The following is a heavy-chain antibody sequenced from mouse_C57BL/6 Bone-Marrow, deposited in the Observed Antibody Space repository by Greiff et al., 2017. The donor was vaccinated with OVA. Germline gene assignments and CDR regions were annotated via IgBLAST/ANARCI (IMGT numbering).Heavy chain of an antibody. CDR2: IYPGSGSP. V-gene: IGHV1-55*01. CDR3: ARRYSGSSWYFDV. D-gene: IGHD1-1*01. J-gene: IGHJ1*03. Sequence: QVQLQQPGAELVKPGASVKMSCKASGYTFTSYWITWVKQRPGQGLEWIGDIYPGSGSPNYNEKFKSKATITVDTSSSTAYMQLSSLTSDGSAVYYCARRYSGSSWYFDVWGTGTAVTVSS. CDR1: GYTFTSYW.